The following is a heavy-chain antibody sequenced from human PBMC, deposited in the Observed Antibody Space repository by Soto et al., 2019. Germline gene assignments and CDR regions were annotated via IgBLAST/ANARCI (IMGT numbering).Heavy chain of an antibody. CDR3: ARFVRNFDWSRYYYYGMDV. V-gene: IGHV4-34*01. CDR2: INHSGST. J-gene: IGHJ6*02. CDR1: GGSFSGYY. D-gene: IGHD3-9*01. Sequence: LSLTCAVYGGSFSGYYWSWIRQPPGKGLEGIGEINHSGSTNYNPSIKSRVTISVDTSKNQFSLKLSSVTAADTAVYYCARFVRNFDWSRYYYYGMDVWGQGTTVTVSS.